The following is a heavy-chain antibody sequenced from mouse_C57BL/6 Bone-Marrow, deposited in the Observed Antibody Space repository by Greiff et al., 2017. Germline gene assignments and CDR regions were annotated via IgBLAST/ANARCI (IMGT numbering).Heavy chain of an antibody. D-gene: IGHD1-1*01. Sequence: VQLQESGPGLVQPSQSLSITCTVSGFSLTSYGVHWVRQPPGKGLEWLGVIWSGGSTDYNAAFISRLSISKDNSKSQVFFKMNSLQADDTAIYYCAKNEYYGSSPWYFDVWGTGTTVTVSS. V-gene: IGHV2-4*01. CDR2: IWSGGST. J-gene: IGHJ1*03. CDR1: GFSLTSYG. CDR3: AKNEYYGSSPWYFDV.